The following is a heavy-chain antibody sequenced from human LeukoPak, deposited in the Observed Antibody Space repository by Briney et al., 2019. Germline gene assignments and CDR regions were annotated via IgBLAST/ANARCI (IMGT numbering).Heavy chain of an antibody. V-gene: IGHV4-59*12. CDR3: ARSSTGYYYYYMDV. J-gene: IGHJ6*03. Sequence: SETLSLTCTVSGGSISSYYWSWIRQPPGKGLEWIGYIYYSGSTYYNPSLKSRVTISVDTSKNQFSLKLSSVTAADTAVYYCARSSTGYYYYYMDVWGKGTTVTVSS. D-gene: IGHD2-2*01. CDR1: GGSISSYY. CDR2: IYYSGST.